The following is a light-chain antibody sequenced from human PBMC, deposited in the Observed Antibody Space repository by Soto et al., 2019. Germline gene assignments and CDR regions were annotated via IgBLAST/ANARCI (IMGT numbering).Light chain of an antibody. CDR2: EVS. CDR3: SSNTSSSTLV. V-gene: IGLV2-14*01. CDR1: SSDVGGYNY. Sequence: QSALTQPASVSGSPGQSITISCTGTSSDVGGYNYVSWYQQHPGKAPKLMIYEVSNRPSGVSNRFSGSKSGNTASLTISGLQAEDEADYYCSSNTSSSTLVFGGGTKVTVL. J-gene: IGLJ2*01.